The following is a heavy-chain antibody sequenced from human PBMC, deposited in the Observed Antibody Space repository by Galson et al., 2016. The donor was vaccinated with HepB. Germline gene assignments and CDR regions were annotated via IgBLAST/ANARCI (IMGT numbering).Heavy chain of an antibody. CDR2: ISGSSSYI. CDR3: ARAERLLRFLEWPYYYYGMDV. V-gene: IGHV3-21*01. Sequence: SCAASGFTFRSYSMNWVRQAPGKGLEWVSSISGSSSYIYYADSVKGRFTISRDNAKHSLYLQMNSLRAEDTAVYYCARAERLLRFLEWPYYYYGMDVWGQGTTVTVSS. J-gene: IGHJ6*02. D-gene: IGHD3-3*01. CDR1: GFTFRSYS.